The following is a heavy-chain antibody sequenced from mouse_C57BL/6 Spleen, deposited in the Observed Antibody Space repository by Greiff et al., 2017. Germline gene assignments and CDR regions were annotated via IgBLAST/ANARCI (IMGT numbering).Heavy chain of an antibody. CDR1: GYAFSSSW. CDR3: APYYYGSSYAMDY. J-gene: IGHJ4*01. D-gene: IGHD1-1*01. V-gene: IGHV1-82*01. CDR2: IYPGDGDT. Sequence: VNLVESGPELVKPGASVKISCKASGYAFSSSWMNWVKQRPGKGLEWIGRIYPGDGDTNYNGKFKGKATLTAEKSSSTAYMQLSSLTSVYSAVYFCAPYYYGSSYAMDYWGQGTSVTVSS.